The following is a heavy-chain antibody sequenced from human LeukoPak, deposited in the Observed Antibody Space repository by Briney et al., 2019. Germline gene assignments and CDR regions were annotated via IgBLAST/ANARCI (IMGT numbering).Heavy chain of an antibody. CDR1: GYTFTGYY. J-gene: IGHJ5*02. CDR3: AGSLGYCSSTCCYASEWFDP. V-gene: IGHV1-2*02. CDR2: INPHSGGT. Sequence: ASVKVSCKASGYTFTGYYIHWVRQAPGQGLEWMGWINPHSGGTNYAQKFQGRVTMTTDTSTSTAYMELRSLRSDDTAVYYCAGSLGYCSSTCCYASEWFDPWGQGTLVTVSS. D-gene: IGHD2-2*01.